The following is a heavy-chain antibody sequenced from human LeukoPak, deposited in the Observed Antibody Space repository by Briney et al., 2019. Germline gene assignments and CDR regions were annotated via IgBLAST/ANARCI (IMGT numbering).Heavy chain of an antibody. CDR1: GGSISSYY. J-gene: IGHJ4*02. D-gene: IGHD6-19*01. V-gene: IGHV4-59*01. CDR3: ARDRWHSSGWYTGEFDY. CDR2: IYYSGST. Sequence: PSETLSLTCTVSGGSISSYYWNWIRQPPGKGLEWIGYIYYSGSTNYNPSLKSRVTISVDTSKNQFSLKLSSVTAADTAVYYCARDRWHSSGWYTGEFDYWGQGTLVTVSS.